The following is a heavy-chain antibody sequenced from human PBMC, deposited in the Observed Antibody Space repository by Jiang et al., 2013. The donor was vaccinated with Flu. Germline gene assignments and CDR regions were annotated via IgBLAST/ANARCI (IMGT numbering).Heavy chain of an antibody. CDR2: IYYSGST. J-gene: IGHJ5*02. D-gene: IGHD6-19*01. Sequence: PGLVKPSETLSLTCTVSGGSISSYYWSWIRQPPGKGLEWIGYIYYSGSTNYNPSLKSRVTISVDTSKNQFSLKLSSVTAADTAVYYCARDRSGWGNNWFDPWGQGTLVTVSS. V-gene: IGHV4-59*01. CDR3: ARDRSGWGNNWFDP. CDR1: GGSISSYY.